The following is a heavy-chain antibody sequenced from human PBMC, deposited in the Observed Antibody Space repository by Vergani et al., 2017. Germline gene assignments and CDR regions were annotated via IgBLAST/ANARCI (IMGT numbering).Heavy chain of an antibody. CDR2: IYYSGST. CDR3: ARDPSGYYDSSGLAAFDI. V-gene: IGHV4-59*01. CDR1: GGSISSYY. D-gene: IGHD3-22*01. J-gene: IGHJ3*02. Sequence: QVQLQESGPGLVKPSETLSLTCTVSGGSISSYYWSWIRQPPGKGLEWIGYIYYSGSTNYNPSLKSRVTISVDTSKNQFSLKLSSVTAADTAVYYCARDPSGYYDSSGLAAFDIWGQGTMVTVSS.